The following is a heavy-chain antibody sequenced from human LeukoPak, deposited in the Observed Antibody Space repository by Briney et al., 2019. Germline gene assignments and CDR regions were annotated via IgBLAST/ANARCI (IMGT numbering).Heavy chain of an antibody. CDR3: ANGRSSSGALQHDY. D-gene: IGHD6-19*01. Sequence: PGGSLRLSCAASGFTFSSYAMSWVRQAPGKGLEWVSGVSGSGDSTYYADSVKGRFTISRDNSKNTLYLQMNSLRAEDTALYFCANGRSSSGALQHDYWGQGTLVTVSS. CDR1: GFTFSSYA. CDR2: VSGSGDST. J-gene: IGHJ4*02. V-gene: IGHV3-23*01.